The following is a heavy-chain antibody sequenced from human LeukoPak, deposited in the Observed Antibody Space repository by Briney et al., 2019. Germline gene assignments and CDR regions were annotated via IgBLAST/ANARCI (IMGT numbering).Heavy chain of an antibody. CDR3: TTVMITFGGVIPNY. V-gene: IGHV3-15*01. CDR2: IKNKTDGGTA. CDR1: GFTFSNAW. D-gene: IGHD3-16*02. Sequence: GGSLRLSCAASGFTFSNAWMNWVRQAPGKGLEWVGRIKNKTDGGTADYAAPVKGRFTISRDDSKTTLYLQMNDLKTEDTAVYYCTTVMITFGGVIPNYWGQGTLVTVSS. J-gene: IGHJ4*02.